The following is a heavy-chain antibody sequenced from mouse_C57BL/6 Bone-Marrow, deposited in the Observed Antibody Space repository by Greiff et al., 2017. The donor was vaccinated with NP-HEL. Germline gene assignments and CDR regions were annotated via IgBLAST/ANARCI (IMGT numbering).Heavy chain of an antibody. D-gene: IGHD4-1*01. V-gene: IGHV14-3*01. CDR2: IDPANGNT. CDR1: GFNIKNTY. J-gene: IGHJ1*03. Sequence: EVQLQESVAELVRPGASVKLSCTASGFNIKNTYMHWVKQRPEQGLEWIGRIDPANGNTKYVPKFQGKATITADTSSNTAYLQLSSLTSEDTAIYYCARANWDSYWYFDVWGTGTTVTVSS. CDR3: ARANWDSYWYFDV.